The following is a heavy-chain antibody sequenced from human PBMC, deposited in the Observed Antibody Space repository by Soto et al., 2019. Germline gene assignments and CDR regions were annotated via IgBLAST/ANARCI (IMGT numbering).Heavy chain of an antibody. J-gene: IGHJ4*02. CDR3: VRLELGIGRDY. D-gene: IGHD1-26*01. CDR1: GFTVSNNS. Sequence: VQLVETGGGLIQPGGSLRLSCAVSGFTVSNNSMSWVRQAPGKGLERVSVIYSGGSTYYADSVKGRFTISRDNSKNTVYLQMNSLRAEDTAVYYCVRLELGIGRDYWGLGTLVTVSS. V-gene: IGHV3-53*02. CDR2: IYSGGST.